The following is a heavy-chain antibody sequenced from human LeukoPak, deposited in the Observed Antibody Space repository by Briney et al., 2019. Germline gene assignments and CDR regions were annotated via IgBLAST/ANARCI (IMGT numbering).Heavy chain of an antibody. Sequence: PSETLSLTCAVYGGSFSNYYWGWIRQPPGKGLEWIGSIYYSGSTYYNPSLKSRVTISVDTSKNQFSLKLSSVTAADTAVYYCARHPAAALIKSYYYGMDVWGQGTTVTVSS. D-gene: IGHD6-13*01. CDR1: GGSFSNYY. V-gene: IGHV4-39*01. CDR2: IYYSGST. CDR3: ARHPAAALIKSYYYGMDV. J-gene: IGHJ6*02.